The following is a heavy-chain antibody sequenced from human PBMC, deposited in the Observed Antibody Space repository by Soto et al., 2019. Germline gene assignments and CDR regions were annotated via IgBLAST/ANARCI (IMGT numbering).Heavy chain of an antibody. CDR1: GYTFTSYA. V-gene: IGHV1-3*01. CDR2: INAGNGNT. CDR3: ASRTTWEYFLEP. D-gene: IGHD3-3*01. Sequence: ASVKVSCKASGYTFTSYAMHWVRQAPGQRLEWMGWINAGNGNTKYSQKFQGRVTITRDTSASTAYMELSSLRSEDTAVYYCASRTTWEYFLEPWGQGTLVTVSS. J-gene: IGHJ5*02.